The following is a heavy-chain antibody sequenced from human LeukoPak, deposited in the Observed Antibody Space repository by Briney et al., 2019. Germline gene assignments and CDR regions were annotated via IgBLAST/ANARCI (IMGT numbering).Heavy chain of an antibody. CDR2: IYYSGST. D-gene: IGHD3-10*01. CDR3: ARTYGSGSYYNPTLNWFDP. J-gene: IGHJ5*02. V-gene: IGHV4-59*08. CDR1: GGSISSCY. Sequence: PSETLSLTCTVSGGSISSCYWSWIRQPPGKGLEWIGYIYYSGSTNYNPSLKSRVTISVDTSKNQFSLKLSSVTAADTAVYYCARTYGSGSYYNPTLNWFDPWGQGTLVTVSS.